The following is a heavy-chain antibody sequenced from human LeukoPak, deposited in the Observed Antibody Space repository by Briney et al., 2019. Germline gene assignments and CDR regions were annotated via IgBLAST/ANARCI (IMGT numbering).Heavy chain of an antibody. CDR1: GGSISSSNW. CDR2: IYHSGST. J-gene: IGHJ4*02. D-gene: IGHD3-22*01. CDR3: ARDSYDSSGYYYGLDY. V-gene: IGHV4-4*02. Sequence: PSETLSLTCAVSGGSISSSNWWSWVRQPPGKGLEWTGEIYHSGSTNYNPSLKSRVTISVDKSKNQFSLKLSSVTAADTAVYYCARDSYDSSGYYYGLDYWGQGTLVTVSS.